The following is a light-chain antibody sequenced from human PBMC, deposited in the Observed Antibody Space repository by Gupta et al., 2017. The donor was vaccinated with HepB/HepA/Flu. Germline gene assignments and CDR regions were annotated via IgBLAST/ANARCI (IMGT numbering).Light chain of an antibody. CDR3: SSFTYTTTLVV. V-gene: IGLV2-14*03. J-gene: IGLJ2*01. CDR2: DVS. CDR1: SNDFGDFNY. Sequence: QSALTQPASVSGSPGQSITISCTATSNDFGDFNYVPWYQQHPGKAPKLFISDVSNRPSGVSNRFSGSKSGNTASLTISGLQAEDEADYYCSSFTYTTTLVVFGGGTRLTVL.